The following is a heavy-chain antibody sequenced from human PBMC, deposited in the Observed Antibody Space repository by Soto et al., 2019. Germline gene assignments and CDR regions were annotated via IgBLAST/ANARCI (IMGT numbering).Heavy chain of an antibody. J-gene: IGHJ5*02. Sequence: XGSLKLSCAASGFTFSSYWMSWVRQAPGKGLEWVANIKQDGSEKYYVDSVKGRFTISRDNAKNSLYLQMNSLRAEDTAVYYCARAVPAAKYNWFDHWGQGPLVTVSS. D-gene: IGHD2-2*01. CDR2: IKQDGSEK. V-gene: IGHV3-7*03. CDR1: GFTFSSYW. CDR3: ARAVPAAKYNWFDH.